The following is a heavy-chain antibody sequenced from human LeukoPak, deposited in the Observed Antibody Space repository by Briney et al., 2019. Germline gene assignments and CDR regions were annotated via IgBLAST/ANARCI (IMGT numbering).Heavy chain of an antibody. CDR3: ARDSSGSYGALDP. CDR1: GGSISSSTYY. Sequence: SETLSLTCTVSGGSISSSTYYWGWIRQPPGKGLEWIGSIYYSGSTYYNPSLKSRVTISVDTSKNQFSLKLSSVTAADTAVYYCARDSSGSYGALDPWGQGTLVTVSS. D-gene: IGHD1-26*01. J-gene: IGHJ5*02. CDR2: IYYSGST. V-gene: IGHV4-39*07.